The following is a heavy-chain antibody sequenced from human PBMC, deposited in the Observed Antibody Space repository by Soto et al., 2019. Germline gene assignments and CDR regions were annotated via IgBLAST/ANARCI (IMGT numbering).Heavy chain of an antibody. CDR2: IKSKTDGGTT. V-gene: IGHV3-15*07. CDR3: TYLSRMVRGVIITESKHFDY. Sequence: PAGSLRLSCAASGFTFSNAWMNWVRQAPGKGLEWVGRIKSKTDGGTTDYAAPVKGRFTISRDDSKNTLYLQMNSLKTEDTAVYYCTYLSRMVRGVIITESKHFDYWGQGTLVTVSS. D-gene: IGHD3-10*01. J-gene: IGHJ4*02. CDR1: GFTFSNAW.